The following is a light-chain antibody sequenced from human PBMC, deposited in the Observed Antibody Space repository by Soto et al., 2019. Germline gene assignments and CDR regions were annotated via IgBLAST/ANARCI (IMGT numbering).Light chain of an antibody. Sequence: DIQMTQSPSSLSASVGDRVTITCRASQGVGNYLAWYQQKPGKVPKRLIYAASTLQSGVPSRFSGSGSGTDFTLTISSLQPEDVATYYCQKYNSAPRTFGQGTKVDIK. CDR1: QGVGNY. CDR3: QKYNSAPRT. CDR2: AAS. J-gene: IGKJ1*01. V-gene: IGKV1-27*01.